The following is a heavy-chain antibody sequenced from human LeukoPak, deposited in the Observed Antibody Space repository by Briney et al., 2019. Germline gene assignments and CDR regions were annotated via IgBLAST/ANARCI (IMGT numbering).Heavy chain of an antibody. D-gene: IGHD2-2*02. Sequence: GRSLRLSCAASGFTFSSYAMHWVRQAPGKGLEWVAVISYDGSNKYYADSVKGRFTISRDNSRNTVYLQLSSLRAEDTALYYCAKGDQPLLYGGAFDFWGQGTLLAVSS. CDR3: AKGDQPLLYGGAFDF. CDR2: ISYDGSNK. CDR1: GFTFSSYA. V-gene: IGHV3-30*04. J-gene: IGHJ4*02.